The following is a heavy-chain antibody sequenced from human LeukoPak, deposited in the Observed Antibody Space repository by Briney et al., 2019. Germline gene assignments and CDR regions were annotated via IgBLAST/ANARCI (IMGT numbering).Heavy chain of an antibody. Sequence: PSETLSLTCAVYGGSFSGYYWSWIRQHPGQGLEWIGYIYYSGITYYNPSLKSRVIISVDTSKNQFSLKLISVTAADTAVYYCARGGAHHAFDFWGQGTLVTVSS. CDR2: IYYSGIT. CDR3: ARGGAHHAFDF. V-gene: IGHV4-34*09. J-gene: IGHJ3*01. CDR1: GGSFSGYY.